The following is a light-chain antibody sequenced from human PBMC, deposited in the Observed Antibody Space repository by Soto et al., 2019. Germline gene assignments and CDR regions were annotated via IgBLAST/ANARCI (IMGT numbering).Light chain of an antibody. CDR1: QSVSSN. CDR2: GAS. CDR3: QQRSNWPPIT. J-gene: IGKJ5*01. Sequence: EIVLTQSPATLSVAPWERATLSCRASQSVSSNLAWYQQRPGQAPRLLIYGASRRATGIPDRFSGRGSGTDFTLTISSLEPEDFAVYYCQQRSNWPPITFGQGTRLEIK. V-gene: IGKV3-11*01.